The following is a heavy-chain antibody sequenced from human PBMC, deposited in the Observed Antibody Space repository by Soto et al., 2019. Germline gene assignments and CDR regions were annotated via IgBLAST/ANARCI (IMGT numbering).Heavy chain of an antibody. CDR2: ISSSSSYI. J-gene: IGHJ4*02. CDR3: ARDPPENCGGDCPPPYYFDY. V-gene: IGHV3-21*01. Sequence: GGSLRLSCAASGFTFSSYSMNWVRQAPGKGLEWVSSISSSSSYIYYADSVKGRFTISRDNAKNSLYLQMNSLRAVDTAVYYFARDPPENCGGDCPPPYYFDYWGQGTLVTVSS. CDR1: GFTFSSYS. D-gene: IGHD2-21*02.